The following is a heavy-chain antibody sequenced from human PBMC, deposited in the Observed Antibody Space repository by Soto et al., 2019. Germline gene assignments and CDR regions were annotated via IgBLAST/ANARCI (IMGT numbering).Heavy chain of an antibody. CDR3: TRPLKTAYGDYYY. J-gene: IGHJ4*02. CDR1: GFTFSGSA. CDR2: IRSKANSYAT. V-gene: IGHV3-73*02. Sequence: EVQLVESGGGLVQPGGSLKLSCAASGFTFSGSAMHWVRQASGKGLEWVGRIRSKANSYATAYAASVKGRFTISRDDSKNTAYLQMNSLKTEDTAVYYCTRPLKTAYGDYYYWGQGTLVTVSS. D-gene: IGHD4-17*01.